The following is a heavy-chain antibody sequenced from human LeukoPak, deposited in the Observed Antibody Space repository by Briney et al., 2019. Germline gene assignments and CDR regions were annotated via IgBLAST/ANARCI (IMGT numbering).Heavy chain of an antibody. D-gene: IGHD2-2*01. Sequence: GGSLRLSCAASGFTFSDYAMTWVRQTPGKGLEWVSVISGGGDSTDYADSMKGRFTISRDNSKNTLYLQMNSLRAEDRALYYCAKLGCTGTFCYANYWGQGTLVTVSS. CDR3: AKLGCTGTFCYANY. CDR2: ISGGGDST. V-gene: IGHV3-23*01. CDR1: GFTFSDYA. J-gene: IGHJ4*02.